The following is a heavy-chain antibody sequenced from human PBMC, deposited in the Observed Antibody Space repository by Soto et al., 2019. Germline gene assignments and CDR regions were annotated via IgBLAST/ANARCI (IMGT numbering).Heavy chain of an antibody. CDR1: GYTFTDYW. Sequence: SLKISCKGSGYTFTDYWIGWVRQLPGKGLEWMGIIYPGDSDTRYSPSFQGHVTITVDKYISTAYLQWSSLKASDTAMYYCARKDSSSAFDYWGQGTLVTVSS. D-gene: IGHD3-22*01. J-gene: IGHJ4*02. CDR3: ARKDSSSAFDY. V-gene: IGHV5-51*01. CDR2: IYPGDSDT.